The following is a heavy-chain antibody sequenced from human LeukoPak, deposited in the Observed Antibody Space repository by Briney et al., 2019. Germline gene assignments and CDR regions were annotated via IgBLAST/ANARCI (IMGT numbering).Heavy chain of an antibody. V-gene: IGHV3-72*01. D-gene: IGHD6-19*01. CDR2: SRNKAKSYTT. CDR3: VRVGSVAGSDYLDY. Sequence: GGSLRLSCAVSGFTFSDHFLDWVRQAPGKGLEWVGRSRNKAKSYTTEYAASVKGRFTIPRDDSKNSLYLQMNSQKTEDTAVYYCVRVGSVAGSDYLDYWGQGTLVTVSS. J-gene: IGHJ4*02. CDR1: GFTFSDHF.